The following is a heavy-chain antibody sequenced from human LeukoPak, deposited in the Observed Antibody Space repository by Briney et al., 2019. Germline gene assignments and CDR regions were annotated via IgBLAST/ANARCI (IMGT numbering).Heavy chain of an antibody. CDR2: INHSGST. CDR1: GGSFSGYY. J-gene: IGHJ6*02. V-gene: IGHV4-34*01. Sequence: PSETLSLTCAVYGGSFSGYYWSWIRQPPGKGLEWIGEINHSGSTSYNPSLKSRVTISVDTSKNQFSLKLSSVTAADTAVYYCARGKRVVVPAAMGYYYYGMDVWGQGTTVTVSS. CDR3: ARGKRVVVPAAMGYYYYGMDV. D-gene: IGHD2-2*01.